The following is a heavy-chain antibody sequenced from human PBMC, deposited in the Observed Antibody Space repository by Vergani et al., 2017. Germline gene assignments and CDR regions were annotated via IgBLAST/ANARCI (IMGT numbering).Heavy chain of an antibody. CDR3: AKEASEDSSGYYYHFDY. Sequence: QVQLVESGGGVVQPGGSLRLSCAASGFTFSSYGMHWVRQAPGKGLEWVAFIRYDGSNKYYADSVKGRFTISRDNSKNTLYLQMNSLRAEDTAVYYCAKEASEDSSGYYYHFDYWGQGTLDTVSS. D-gene: IGHD3-22*01. V-gene: IGHV3-30*02. J-gene: IGHJ4*02. CDR1: GFTFSSYG. CDR2: IRYDGSNK.